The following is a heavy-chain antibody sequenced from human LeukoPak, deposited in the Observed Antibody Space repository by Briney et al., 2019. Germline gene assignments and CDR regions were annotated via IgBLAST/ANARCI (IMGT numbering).Heavy chain of an antibody. D-gene: IGHD3-10*01. V-gene: IGHV3-11*01. CDR1: GFTFSNYH. J-gene: IGHJ4*02. CDR3: ARWYYYGSGSFDY. CDR2: ISGGGSTM. Sequence: GGSLRLSCAASGFTFSNYHMSWIRQAPGRGLEWVSYISGGGSTMYYADSVKGRFTISRDNAKNSLYLQMNSLRVEDTAVYYCARWYYYGSGSFDYWGQGTLVTVSS.